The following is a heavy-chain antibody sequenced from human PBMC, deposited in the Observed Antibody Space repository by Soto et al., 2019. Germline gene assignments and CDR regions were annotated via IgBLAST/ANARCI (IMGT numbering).Heavy chain of an antibody. CDR2: IIPIFGTA. V-gene: IGHV1-69*13. Sequence: GASVKVSCKASGGTFSSYAISWVRQAPGQGLEWMGGIIPIFGTANYAQKFQGRVTITADESTSTAYMELSSLRSEDTAVYYCAGGGERSSWPPSGADHWAQGTLVTV. J-gene: IGHJ4*02. CDR1: GGTFSSYA. CDR3: AGGGERSSWPPSGADH. D-gene: IGHD6-13*01.